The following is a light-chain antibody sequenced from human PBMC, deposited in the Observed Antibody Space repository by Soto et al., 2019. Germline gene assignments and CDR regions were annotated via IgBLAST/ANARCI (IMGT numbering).Light chain of an antibody. CDR1: QSVSSSY. CDR3: QQYARSPET. V-gene: IGKV3-20*01. J-gene: IGKJ1*01. Sequence: EIVLTQSPGTLSLSPGERATLSCRASQSVSSSYLAWYQQKPGQAPRLLIYGASRRAPGIPDRFSGYGSGTDFTLTISRLEPEDFAAYYCQQYARSPETFGQGTKVDFK. CDR2: GAS.